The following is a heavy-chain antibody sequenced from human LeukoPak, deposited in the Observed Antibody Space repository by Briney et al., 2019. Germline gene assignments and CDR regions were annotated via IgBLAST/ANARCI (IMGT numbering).Heavy chain of an antibody. D-gene: IGHD6-13*01. Sequence: GGSLRLSCAASGFTFSSYWMSWVRQAPGKGLEWVANIKQDGSEKYYVDSVKGRFTISRDNAKNSLYLQMNSLRAEDTAVYYCARGGYSSSWYGQSGWFDPWGQGTLVTVSS. V-gene: IGHV3-7*01. CDR2: IKQDGSEK. CDR3: ARGGYSSSWYGQSGWFDP. J-gene: IGHJ5*02. CDR1: GFTFSSYW.